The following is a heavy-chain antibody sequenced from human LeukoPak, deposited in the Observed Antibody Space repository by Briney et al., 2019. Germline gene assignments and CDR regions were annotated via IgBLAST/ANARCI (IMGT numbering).Heavy chain of an antibody. CDR1: GGSISSYY. V-gene: IGHV4-59*01. J-gene: IGHJ3*02. Sequence: SETLSLTCTVSGGSISSYYWSWIRQPPGKGLEWIGYIYYSGSTNYNPSLKSRVTISVDTSKNQFSLKLSSVTAADTAVYYCARAPPVYYDFWSGYPPRAFDIWGQGTMVTVSS. D-gene: IGHD3-3*01. CDR2: IYYSGST. CDR3: ARAPPVYYDFWSGYPPRAFDI.